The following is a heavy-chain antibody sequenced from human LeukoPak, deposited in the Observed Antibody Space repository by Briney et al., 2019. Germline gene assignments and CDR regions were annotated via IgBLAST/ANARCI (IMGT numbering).Heavy chain of an antibody. D-gene: IGHD5-12*01. CDR1: GFTFSSYA. CDR2: ISGSGGST. J-gene: IGHJ3*02. CDR3: ARFIGPGGSGAFDI. V-gene: IGHV3-23*01. Sequence: HPGGSLRLSCAASGFTFSSYAMSWVRQAPGKGLEWVSAISGSGGSTYYADSVKGRFTISRDNSKNTLYLQMNSLRAEDTAVYYCARFIGPGGSGAFDIWGQGTMVTVSS.